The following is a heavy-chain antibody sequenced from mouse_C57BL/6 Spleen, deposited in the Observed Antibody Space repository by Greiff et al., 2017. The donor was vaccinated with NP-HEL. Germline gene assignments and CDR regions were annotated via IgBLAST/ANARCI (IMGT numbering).Heavy chain of an antibody. CDR3: TREINYYGSSTRAMDY. CDR1: GYTFTSYW. J-gene: IGHJ4*01. V-gene: IGHV1-5*01. CDR2: IYPGNSDT. D-gene: IGHD1-1*01. Sequence: VQLQQSGTVLARPGASVKMSCKTSGYTFTSYWMHWVKQRPGQGLEWIGAIYPGNSDTSYNQKFKGKAKLTAVTSASTAYMELSSLTNEDSAVYYCTREINYYGSSTRAMDYWGQGTSVTVSS.